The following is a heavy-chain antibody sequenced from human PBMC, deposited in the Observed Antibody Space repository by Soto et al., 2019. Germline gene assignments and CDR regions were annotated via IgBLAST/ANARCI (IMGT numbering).Heavy chain of an antibody. J-gene: IGHJ4*02. CDR3: ARPKENYDILTGYYKGGGNFDY. CDR1: GGTFSSYA. D-gene: IGHD3-9*01. CDR2: IIPIFGTA. Sequence: QVQLVQSGAEVKKPGSSVKVSCKASGGTFSSYAISWVRQAPGQGLEWMGGIIPIFGTANYAQKFQGRVTIHADEPTSTAYIELSSLRSEDTAVYCCARPKENYDILTGYYKGGGNFDYWGQGTLVTVSS. V-gene: IGHV1-69*01.